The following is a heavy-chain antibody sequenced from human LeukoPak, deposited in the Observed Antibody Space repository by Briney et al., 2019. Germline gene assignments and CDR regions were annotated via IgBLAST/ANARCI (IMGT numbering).Heavy chain of an antibody. CDR1: GFTFSSCS. CDR3: ARYLITFGGVIVDYFDY. J-gene: IGHJ4*02. Sequence: GGSLRLSCAASGFTFSSCSMNWVRQAPGKGLEWVSSISSSSSYIYYADSVKGRFTISRDNAKNSLYLQMNSLRAEDTAVYYCARYLITFGGVIVDYFDYWGQGTLVTVSS. V-gene: IGHV3-21*01. CDR2: ISSSSSYI. D-gene: IGHD3-16*02.